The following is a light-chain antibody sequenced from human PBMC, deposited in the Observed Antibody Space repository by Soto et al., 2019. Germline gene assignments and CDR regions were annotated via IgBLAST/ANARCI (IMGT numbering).Light chain of an antibody. J-gene: IGKJ3*01. CDR1: QSINRY. Sequence: DIQMTQSPSSLSASVGDRVTVTCRAGQSINRYLNWYQQRPGKAPKLLIYSASTLQTGVPSRFSGSGSGTDFTLTISSLQPEDFATYYCQQSYNGPFTFGPGTKVDI. CDR2: SAS. V-gene: IGKV1-39*01. CDR3: QQSYNGPFT.